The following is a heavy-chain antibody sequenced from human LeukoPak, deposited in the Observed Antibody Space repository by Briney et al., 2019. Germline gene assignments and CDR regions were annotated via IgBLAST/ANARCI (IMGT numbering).Heavy chain of an antibody. CDR3: AKEGSGYSHGYYNYFDY. CDR1: GFTFSSYA. V-gene: IGHV3-23*01. D-gene: IGHD5-18*01. J-gene: IGHJ4*02. Sequence: GGSLRLSCAASGFTFSSYAMSWVRQAPGKGLEWVSAISGSGGSTYYADSVKGRFTISRDNSKNTLYLQMNSLRAEDTAVYYCAKEGSGYSHGYYNYFDYWGQGTLVTVSS. CDR2: ISGSGGST.